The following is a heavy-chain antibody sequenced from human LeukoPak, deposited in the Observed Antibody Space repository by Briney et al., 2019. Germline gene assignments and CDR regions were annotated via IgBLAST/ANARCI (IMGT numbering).Heavy chain of an antibody. CDR2: ISSGSTSK. D-gene: IGHD4-17*01. CDR1: GFTFSSYS. J-gene: IGHJ4*02. Sequence: GGSLRLSCAVSGFTFSSYSMYWVRQAPGKGLEWVSFISSGSTSKYYADSVKGRFAISRDNAKNSLYLQMNSLRADDTAVYYCAKVGDSGWEFDYWGQGTLVTVSS. CDR3: AKVGDSGWEFDY. V-gene: IGHV3-21*01.